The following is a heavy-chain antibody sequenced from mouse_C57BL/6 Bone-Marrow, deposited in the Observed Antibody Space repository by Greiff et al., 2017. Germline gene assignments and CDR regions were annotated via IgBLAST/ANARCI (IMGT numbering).Heavy chain of an antibody. Sequence: VQLQQSGPELVKPGASVKISCKASGYAFSSSWMNWVKQRPGKGLEWIGRIYPGDGDTNYNGKFKGKATLTADKSSSTAYMQLSSLTSEDSAVYFCARRRVYYYGSSYYWYFDVWGTGTTVTVSS. D-gene: IGHD1-1*01. CDR3: ARRRVYYYGSSYYWYFDV. CDR2: IYPGDGDT. V-gene: IGHV1-82*01. J-gene: IGHJ1*03. CDR1: GYAFSSSW.